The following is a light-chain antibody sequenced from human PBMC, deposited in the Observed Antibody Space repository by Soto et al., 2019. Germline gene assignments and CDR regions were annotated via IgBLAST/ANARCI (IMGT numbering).Light chain of an antibody. V-gene: IGLV2-14*01. Sequence: QSALTQPASVSGCPGQSITISCTGTSSDVGGYNYVSWYQQHPGKAPKLMIYDVSNRPSGVSNRFSGSKSGNTASLTISGLQAEYEADYYCSSYTSSSTLVFGGGTKLTVL. J-gene: IGLJ2*01. CDR1: SSDVGGYNY. CDR2: DVS. CDR3: SSYTSSSTLV.